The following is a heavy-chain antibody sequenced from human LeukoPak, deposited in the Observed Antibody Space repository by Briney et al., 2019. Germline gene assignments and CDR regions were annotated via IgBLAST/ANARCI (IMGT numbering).Heavy chain of an antibody. V-gene: IGHV5-51*01. Sequence: AGESLRISCKASGCSFTSYWIGWVRQMPGKGLEWMGIIYPGDSDTRYSPSFQGQVTISADKSISTAYLQWSSLKASDTAMYYCARRDKHDYGGHDAFDIWGQGTMVTVSS. CDR3: ARRDKHDYGGHDAFDI. D-gene: IGHD4-23*01. J-gene: IGHJ3*02. CDR2: IYPGDSDT. CDR1: GCSFTSYW.